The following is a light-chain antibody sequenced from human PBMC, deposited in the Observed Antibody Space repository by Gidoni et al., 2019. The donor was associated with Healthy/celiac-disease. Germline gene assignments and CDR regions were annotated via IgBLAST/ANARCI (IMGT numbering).Light chain of an antibody. J-gene: IGKJ3*01. Sequence: DIQMTQSPSSLSASVGDRVTITCRASQSISSYLNWYQQKPGKDPKLLIYDASSLQSGVPSRFSGSGSGTDFTLTISSLQPEDFATYYCQQSYSTPRFTFGPGTKVDIK. CDR1: QSISSY. V-gene: IGKV1-39*01. CDR2: DAS. CDR3: QQSYSTPRFT.